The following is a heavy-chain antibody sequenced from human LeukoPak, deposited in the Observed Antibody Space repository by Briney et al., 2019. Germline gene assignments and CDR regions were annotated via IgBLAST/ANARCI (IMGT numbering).Heavy chain of an antibody. CDR1: GFTFDDYG. CDR2: INWNGGST. Sequence: GGSLRLSCAASGFTFDDYGMSWVRQAPGKGLGWVSGINWNGGSTGYADSVKGRFTISRDNAKNSLYLQMNSLRAEDTALYYCARGFYVAARPGYYYYMDVWGKGTTVTVSS. CDR3: ARGFYVAARPGYYYYMDV. D-gene: IGHD6-6*01. V-gene: IGHV3-20*04. J-gene: IGHJ6*03.